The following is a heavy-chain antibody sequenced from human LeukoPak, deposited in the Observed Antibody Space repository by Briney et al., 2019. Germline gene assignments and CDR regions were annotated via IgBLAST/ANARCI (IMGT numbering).Heavy chain of an antibody. Sequence: SETLSLTCTVSGGSISSYYWSWIRQPPGKGLEWIGYIHYSGSTNYNPSLKSRVTISVDTSKNQFSLKLSSVTAADTAVYYCAREVTSGSYYDYWGQGTLVTVSS. CDR3: AREVTSGSYYDY. J-gene: IGHJ4*02. CDR1: GGSISSYY. CDR2: IHYSGST. V-gene: IGHV4-59*01. D-gene: IGHD1-26*01.